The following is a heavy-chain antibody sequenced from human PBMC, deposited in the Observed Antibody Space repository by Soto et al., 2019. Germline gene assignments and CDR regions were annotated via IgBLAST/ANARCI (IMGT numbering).Heavy chain of an antibody. CDR2: IYYSGST. Sequence: PSETLSLTCTVSGGSISSYYWSWIRQPPGKGLEWIGYIYYSGSTNYNPSLKSRVTISVGTSKNQFSLKLSSVTAADTAVYYCARANYDRDQLLEPQILFASWGQGSLVIVSS. J-gene: IGHJ5*01. CDR1: GGSISSYY. CDR3: ARANYDRDQLLEPQILFAS. V-gene: IGHV4-59*08. D-gene: IGHD2-2*01.